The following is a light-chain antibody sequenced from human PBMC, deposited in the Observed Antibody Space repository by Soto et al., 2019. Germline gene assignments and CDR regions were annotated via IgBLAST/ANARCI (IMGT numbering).Light chain of an antibody. J-gene: IGKJ4*01. CDR1: QSVNIN. V-gene: IGKV3D-15*01. CDR2: GAS. Sequence: EIAMTQSPVTLSASPGERVTLSCRASQSVNINLAGYQQRPGQATRVLIYGASNRASGIPDRFSGSGSGTAITQTISRLQPDDFALYYCQQYKDWPPLTFGGGTRVEIK. CDR3: QQYKDWPPLT.